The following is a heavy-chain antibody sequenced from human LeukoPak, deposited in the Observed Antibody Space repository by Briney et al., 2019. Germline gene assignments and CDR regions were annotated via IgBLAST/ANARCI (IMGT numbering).Heavy chain of an antibody. D-gene: IGHD1-26*01. J-gene: IGHJ4*02. CDR1: GGSISSSSYY. CDR3: ARGTQVRRSGIDY. CDR2: IYYSGST. Sequence: PSETLSLTCTVSGGSISSSSYYWGWIRQPPGKGLEWIGSIYYSGSTYYNPSLKSRVTISVDTSKNQFSLKLSSVTAADTAVYYCARGTQVRRSGIDYWGQGTLVTVSS. V-gene: IGHV4-39*07.